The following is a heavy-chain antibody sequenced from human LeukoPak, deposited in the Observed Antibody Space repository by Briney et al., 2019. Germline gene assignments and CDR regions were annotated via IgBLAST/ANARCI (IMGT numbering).Heavy chain of an antibody. V-gene: IGHV3-48*04. CDR1: GFTFSIYA. Sequence: PGGSLRLSCAASGFTFSIYAMSRVRQAPGKGLEWVSYISSSGSTIYYADSVKGRFTISRDNAKNSLYLQMNSLRAEDTAVYYCVKDGPQYCTSTNCLGGYWGQGTVVTVSS. D-gene: IGHD2-2*01. J-gene: IGHJ4*02. CDR2: ISSSGSTI. CDR3: VKDGPQYCTSTNCLGGY.